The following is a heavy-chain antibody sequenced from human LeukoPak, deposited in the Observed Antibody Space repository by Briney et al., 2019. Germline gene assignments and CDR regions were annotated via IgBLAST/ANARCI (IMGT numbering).Heavy chain of an antibody. CDR2: MKPNSGNT. J-gene: IGHJ6*03. D-gene: IGHD3-10*01. CDR3: AIRYGSGEKYYYYYYMDV. Sequence: ASVKVSCKASGYTFTSYDINWVRQATGQGLEWMGWMKPNSGNTGYAQKFQGIVTMTRNTSISTVYMELSSLRSEDTAVYYCAIRYGSGEKYYYYYYMDVWGKGTTVTVSS. V-gene: IGHV1-8*01. CDR1: GYTFTSYD.